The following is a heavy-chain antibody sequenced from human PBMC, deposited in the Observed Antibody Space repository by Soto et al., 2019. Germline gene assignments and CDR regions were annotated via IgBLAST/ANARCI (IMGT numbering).Heavy chain of an antibody. J-gene: IGHJ6*02. V-gene: IGHV3-30-3*01. Sequence: GGSLRLSCAASGFTFSSYAMHWVRQAPGKGLEWVAVISYDGSNKYYADSVKGRFTTSRDNSKNTLYLQMNSLRAEDTAVYYCASHQYSSSWYQYYYYYYGMDVWGQGTTVTVSS. CDR2: ISYDGSNK. CDR1: GFTFSSYA. D-gene: IGHD6-13*01. CDR3: ASHQYSSSWYQYYYYYYGMDV.